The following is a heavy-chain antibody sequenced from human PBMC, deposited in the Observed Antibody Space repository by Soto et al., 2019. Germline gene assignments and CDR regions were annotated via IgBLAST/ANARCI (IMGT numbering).Heavy chain of an antibody. D-gene: IGHD3-22*01. V-gene: IGHV3-11*01. Sequence: QVQLVESGGGLVKPGGSLRLSCAASGFTFSDYYMSWIRQAPGKGLEWVSYISSRGSTIYYADSVKGRFTISRDNAKNSLYLQMNSLRAEDTAVYYGAREVRVYYDSSGYIPTLDYWGQGTLVTVSS. CDR3: AREVRVYYDSSGYIPTLDY. CDR2: ISSRGSTI. CDR1: GFTFSDYY. J-gene: IGHJ4*02.